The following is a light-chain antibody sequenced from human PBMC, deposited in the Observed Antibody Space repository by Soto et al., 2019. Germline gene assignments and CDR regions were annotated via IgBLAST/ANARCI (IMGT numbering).Light chain of an antibody. Sequence: QSALTQPASVSGSPGQSITISCTGTSSDVGGYNYVSWYQQHPGKVPKMMIYDLNNRPSGVSNRFSGSKSGNTASLTISGLQAEDEADYYFCSYTSSNTFVFGTGTKLTVL. CDR2: DLN. CDR1: SSDVGGYNY. V-gene: IGLV2-14*01. CDR3: CSYTSSNTFV. J-gene: IGLJ1*01.